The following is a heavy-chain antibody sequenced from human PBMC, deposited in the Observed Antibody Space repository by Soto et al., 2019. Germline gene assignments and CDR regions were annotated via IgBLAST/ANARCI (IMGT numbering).Heavy chain of an antibody. J-gene: IGHJ4*02. CDR2: IYSGGST. V-gene: IGHV3-53*01. Sequence: GGSLRLSCAASGFTVSSNYMSWVRQAPGKGLEWVSVIYSGGSTYYADSVKGRFTISRDNSKNTLYLQMNSLRAEDTAVYYCARSSGSSGYYYFFDYWGQGTLVTVSS. CDR1: GFTVSSNY. CDR3: ARSSGSSGYYYFFDY. D-gene: IGHD3-22*01.